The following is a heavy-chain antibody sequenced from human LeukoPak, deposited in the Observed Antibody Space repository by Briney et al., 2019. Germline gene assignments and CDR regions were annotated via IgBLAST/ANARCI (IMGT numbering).Heavy chain of an antibody. CDR2: VSNSGGDT. V-gene: IGHV3-23*01. CDR1: GFTFSDYA. J-gene: IGHJ4*02. CDR3: AKDYPSANAGDY. Sequence: GGSLRLSCVGSGFTFSDYAMSWVRLAPGKGLEWVSAVSNSGGDTYNADSVKGRFTISRDNSRSTLYLQMNSLRVEDTAVYYCAKDYPSANAGDYWGQGTLVTVSS.